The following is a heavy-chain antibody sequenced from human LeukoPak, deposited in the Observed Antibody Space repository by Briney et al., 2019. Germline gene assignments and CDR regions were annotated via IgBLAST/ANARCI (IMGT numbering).Heavy chain of an antibody. CDR1: GGSISGSDCY. Sequence: SETPSLTCTVSGGSISGSDCYWGWIRQPPGKGLEWIGHIYNSGSTNYNPSLKSRVAISVDTSKNQFSLELRSVTAADTAVYYSSSDGSGTYLNWVDPLGPGTLVTASS. CDR3: SSDGSGTYLNWVDP. J-gene: IGHJ5*02. CDR2: IYNSGST. V-gene: IGHV4-61*05. D-gene: IGHD1-26*01.